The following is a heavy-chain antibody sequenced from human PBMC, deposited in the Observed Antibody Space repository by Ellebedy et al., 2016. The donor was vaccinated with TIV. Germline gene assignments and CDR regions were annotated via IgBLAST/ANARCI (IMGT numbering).Heavy chain of an antibody. Sequence: AASVKVSCKASGGTFSSYAISWVRQAPGQGLEWMGGIIPIFGTANYAQKFQGRVTITADESTSTAYMELSSLRSEDTAVYYCARVEGGPPYYYYGMDVWGQGTTVTVSS. CDR3: ARVEGGPPYYYYGMDV. D-gene: IGHD3-16*01. V-gene: IGHV1-69*13. CDR2: IIPIFGTA. CDR1: GGTFSSYA. J-gene: IGHJ6*02.